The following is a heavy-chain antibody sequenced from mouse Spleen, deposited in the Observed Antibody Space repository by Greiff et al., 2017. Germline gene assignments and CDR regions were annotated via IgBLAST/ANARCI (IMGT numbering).Heavy chain of an antibody. V-gene: IGHV1-22*01. CDR1: GYTFTDYN. Sequence: EVQGVESGPELVKPGASVKMSCKASGYTFTDYNMHWVKQSHGKSLEWIGYINPNNGGTSYNQKFKGKATLTVNKSSSTAYMELRSLTSEDSAVYYCARGKYGNYSWFAYWGQGTLVTVSA. D-gene: IGHD2-10*02. J-gene: IGHJ3*01. CDR2: INPNNGGT. CDR3: ARGKYGNYSWFAY.